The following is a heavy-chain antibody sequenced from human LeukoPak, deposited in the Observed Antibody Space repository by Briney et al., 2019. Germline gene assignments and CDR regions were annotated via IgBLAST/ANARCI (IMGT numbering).Heavy chain of an antibody. D-gene: IGHD3-3*01. CDR1: GGSITRSTDY. V-gene: IGHV4-39*07. J-gene: IGHJ4*02. Sequence: SETLSLTCTVSGGSITRSTDYWGWIRQPPGKGLEWIGSINYSGITYYNPSLKSRVTKSVDTSKNQFSLKLSSVTAADTAVYYCARERRPTYYGFWSGYYIWGQGTLVTVSS. CDR2: INYSGIT. CDR3: ARERRPTYYGFWSGYYI.